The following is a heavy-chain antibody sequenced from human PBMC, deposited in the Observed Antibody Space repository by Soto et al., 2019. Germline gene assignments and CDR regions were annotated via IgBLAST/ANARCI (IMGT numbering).Heavy chain of an antibody. J-gene: IGHJ5*01. Sequence: EVQLVESGGGVVQPGRSLRLSCAASGFPFDAYAMHGVRQAPGKGLEWVSGSSWNSGRVGYAGSVKGRFTISRDNAKNSLHLQMNSLRGEDTALYFCAKESLRYANSYNWFDSWGQGTLVTVSS. CDR1: GFPFDAYA. V-gene: IGHV3-9*01. D-gene: IGHD3-9*01. CDR2: SSWNSGRV. CDR3: AKESLRYANSYNWFDS.